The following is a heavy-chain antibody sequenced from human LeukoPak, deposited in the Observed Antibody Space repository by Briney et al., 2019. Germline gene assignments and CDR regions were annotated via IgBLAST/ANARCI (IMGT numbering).Heavy chain of an antibody. D-gene: IGHD1-26*01. V-gene: IGHV4-39*07. CDR3: ARVVGGLGVDY. Sequence: SETLSLTCTVSGGPISSSSYYWGWIRQPPGKGLEWIGSIYYSGSTYYNPSLRSRVAISVDTSKNQFSLKLSSMTAADTAVYYCARVVGGLGVDYWGQGTLVTVSS. CDR1: GGPISSSSYY. J-gene: IGHJ4*02. CDR2: IYYSGST.